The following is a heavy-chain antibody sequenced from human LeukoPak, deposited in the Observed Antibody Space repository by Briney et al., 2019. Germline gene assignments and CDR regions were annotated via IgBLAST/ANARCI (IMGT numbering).Heavy chain of an antibody. D-gene: IGHD3-10*01. J-gene: IGHJ4*02. CDR2: IIPIFGTA. CDR3: AVGGSWSCFDY. V-gene: IGHV1-69*13. Sequence: ASVKVSCKASGGTFSSYAISWVRHAPGQGLEWMGGIIPIFGTANYAQKFQGRVTITADESTSTAYMELNSRRSEDSAVYYCAVGGSWSCFDYGNQGTLVTVSS. CDR1: GGTFSSYA.